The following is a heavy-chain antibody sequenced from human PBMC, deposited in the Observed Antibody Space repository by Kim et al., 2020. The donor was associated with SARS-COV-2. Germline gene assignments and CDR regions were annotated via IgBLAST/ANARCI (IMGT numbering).Heavy chain of an antibody. J-gene: IGHJ4*02. V-gene: IGHV3-21*01. D-gene: IGHD2-2*02. Sequence: GGSLRLSCAASGFTFSSYSMNWVRQAPGKGLEWVSSISSSSSYIYYADSVKGRFTISRDNAKNSLYLQMNSLRAEDTAVYYCARDQRPLYCSSTSCYTNAFDYWGQGTLVTVSS. CDR1: GFTFSSYS. CDR2: ISSSSSYI. CDR3: ARDQRPLYCSSTSCYTNAFDY.